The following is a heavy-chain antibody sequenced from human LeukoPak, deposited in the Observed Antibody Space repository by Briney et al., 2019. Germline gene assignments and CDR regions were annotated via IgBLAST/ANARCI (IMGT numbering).Heavy chain of an antibody. CDR3: VRGSSGYYWYYFDY. V-gene: IGHV3-23*01. Sequence: GGSLRLSCAASGFTISSYAMSWVGQAPGNGLEGVSAISGSGGSTYYADTVKGRFTISTDKSKNTLYLQMNSLRAEDTAVYYCVRGSSGYYWYYFDYWGQGTLVTVSS. CDR1: GFTISSYA. J-gene: IGHJ4*02. D-gene: IGHD3-22*01. CDR2: ISGSGGST.